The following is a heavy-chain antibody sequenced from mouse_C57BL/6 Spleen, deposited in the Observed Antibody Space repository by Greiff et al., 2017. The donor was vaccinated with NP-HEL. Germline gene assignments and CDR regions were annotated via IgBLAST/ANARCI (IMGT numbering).Heavy chain of an antibody. J-gene: IGHJ2*01. CDR2: IDPSDSYT. CDR3: AGLNWYFDY. D-gene: IGHD4-1*02. Sequence: QVQLQQPGAELVRPGTSVKLSCKASGYTFTSYWMHWVKQRPGQGLEWIGRIDPSDSYTNYNQKFKGKATLTVDTSSSTAYMQLSSLTSEDSAVYSCAGLNWYFDYWGQGTTLTVSS. CDR1: GYTFTSYW. V-gene: IGHV1-59*01.